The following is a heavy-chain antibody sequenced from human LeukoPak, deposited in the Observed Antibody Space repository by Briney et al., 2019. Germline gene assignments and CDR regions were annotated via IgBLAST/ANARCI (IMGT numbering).Heavy chain of an antibody. D-gene: IGHD5-18*01. CDR1: GFTFSSYA. CDR2: ISYDGSNK. CDR3: ARGEGYSYHY. Sequence: GGSLRLSCAASGFTFSSYAMHWVRQAPGKGLEWVAVISYDGSNKYYADSVKGRFTISRDNSKNTLYLQMNSLRAEDTAVYYCARGEGYSYHYWGQGTLVTVSS. J-gene: IGHJ4*02. V-gene: IGHV3-30-3*01.